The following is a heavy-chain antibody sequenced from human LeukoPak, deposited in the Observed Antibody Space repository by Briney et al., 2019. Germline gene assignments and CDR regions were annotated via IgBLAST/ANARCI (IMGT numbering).Heavy chain of an antibody. CDR1: GGTFSSYA. CDR2: IIPIFGTA. V-gene: IGHV1-69*06. J-gene: IGHJ6*03. Sequence: GASVKVSCKASGGTFSSYAISWARQAPGQGLEWMGGIIPIFGTANYAQKFQGRVTITADKSTSTAYMELSSLRSEDTAVYYCARVYRDYGDYNYYYYYMDVWGKGTTVTVSS. D-gene: IGHD4-17*01. CDR3: ARVYRDYGDYNYYYYYMDV.